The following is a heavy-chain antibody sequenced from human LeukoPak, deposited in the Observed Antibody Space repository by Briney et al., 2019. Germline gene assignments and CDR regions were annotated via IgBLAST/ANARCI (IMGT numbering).Heavy chain of an antibody. J-gene: IGHJ6*02. V-gene: IGHV3-66*03. CDR2: IHSNGNT. Sequence: GGSLRLSCAASGFTFSGNYMSWVRQAPGKGLEWVSVIHSNGNTYYADSVKGRFTISRDNSKNTLYLQMNSLRAEDTAVYYCAKDRIAAAGTDYGMDVWGQGTTVTVSS. D-gene: IGHD6-13*01. CDR3: AKDRIAAAGTDYGMDV. CDR1: GFTFSGNY.